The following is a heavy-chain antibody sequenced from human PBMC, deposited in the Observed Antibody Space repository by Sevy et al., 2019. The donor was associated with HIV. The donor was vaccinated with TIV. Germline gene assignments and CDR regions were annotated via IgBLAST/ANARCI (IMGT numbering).Heavy chain of an antibody. Sequence: GGSLRLSCAASGFTFSSYSMNWVRQAPGQGLKWVSYISSSSSTIYYADSVKGRFTISRDNAKNSLYLQMNSLRAEDTAVYYCARTGPPGYYYDSSGSDYWGQGTLVTVSS. J-gene: IGHJ4*02. CDR2: ISSSSSTI. V-gene: IGHV3-48*01. D-gene: IGHD3-22*01. CDR1: GFTFSSYS. CDR3: ARTGPPGYYYDSSGSDY.